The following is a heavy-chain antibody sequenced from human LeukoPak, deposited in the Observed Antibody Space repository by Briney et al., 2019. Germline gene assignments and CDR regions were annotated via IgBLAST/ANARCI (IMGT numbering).Heavy chain of an antibody. Sequence: SVKVSCKASGYTFTSYGISWVRQAPGQGLEWMGGIIPIFGTANYAQKFQGRVTITTDESTSTAYMELSSLRSEDTAVYYCARDRSISTCLPEGGDAFDIWGQGTMVTVSS. J-gene: IGHJ3*02. CDR2: IIPIFGTA. V-gene: IGHV1-69*05. CDR1: GYTFTSYG. CDR3: ARDRSISTCLPEGGDAFDI. D-gene: IGHD3-16*01.